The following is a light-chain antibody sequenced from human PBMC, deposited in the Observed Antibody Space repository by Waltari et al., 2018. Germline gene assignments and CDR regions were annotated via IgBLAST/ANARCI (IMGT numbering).Light chain of an antibody. CDR1: EGLRTW. V-gene: IGKV1-12*01. CDR3: QQAHTFPFT. J-gene: IGKJ3*01. CDR2: GAS. Sequence: DIQMAQSPSSVSASVGDTVTITCRASEGLRTWLAWYQQKPGKAPKLLIYGASILQTGGPARFSGSGSGTDFTLTISNLQPDDFASYYCQQAHTFPFTFGPGTKVYIK.